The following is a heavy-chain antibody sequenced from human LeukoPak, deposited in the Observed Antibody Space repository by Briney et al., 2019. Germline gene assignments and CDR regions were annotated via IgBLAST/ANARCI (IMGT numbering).Heavy chain of an antibody. CDR1: GFTLRSSA. CDR2: ISGDGGTI. D-gene: IGHD2-8*01. J-gene: IGHJ4*02. V-gene: IGHV3-23*01. Sequence: GGSLRLSCAASGFTLRSSAMSWVRQAPGKGLEWVSAISGDGGTISYAASVRGRFTISRDNAKNTLFLQMSSLRAGDTALYYCAKELYGNPSGYWGQGTRVSVSS. CDR3: AKELYGNPSGY.